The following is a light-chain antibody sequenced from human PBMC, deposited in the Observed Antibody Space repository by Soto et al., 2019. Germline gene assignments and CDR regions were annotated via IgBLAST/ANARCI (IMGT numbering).Light chain of an antibody. CDR3: AAWDDSLSGVV. Sequence: QSVLTQPPSASGTPGQRVTISCSGSTSSIGSNYVYWYQQLPGTAPKLLIYSNNPRPSGVPDRFSGSKSGSSASLAISGLRSEDEADYHCAAWDDSLSGVVFGGGTKLTVL. J-gene: IGLJ2*01. CDR2: SNN. CDR1: TSSIGSNY. V-gene: IGLV1-47*01.